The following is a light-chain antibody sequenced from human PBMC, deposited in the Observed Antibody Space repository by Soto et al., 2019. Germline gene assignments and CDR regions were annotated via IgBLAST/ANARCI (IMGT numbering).Light chain of an antibody. J-gene: IGKJ4*01. Sequence: DIQMTQSPSTLSASVGDRVIITCRASPSISAWLAWYQQRPGKAPKLLIYKASSLESGVPSRFSGSGSGTEFTLTSSGLQPDDFATYYCQQYNSNPLTFGGGTNVEIK. CDR3: QQYNSNPLT. CDR1: PSISAW. CDR2: KAS. V-gene: IGKV1-5*03.